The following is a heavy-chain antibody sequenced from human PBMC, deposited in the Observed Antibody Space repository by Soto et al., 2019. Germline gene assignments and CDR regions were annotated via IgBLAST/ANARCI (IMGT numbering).Heavy chain of an antibody. V-gene: IGHV1-18*01. CDR1: GYTFTSYG. CDR2: ISAYNGNT. J-gene: IGHJ6*02. CDR3: ASERIVATRAAYYYGMDV. D-gene: IGHD5-12*01. Sequence: ASVKVSCKASGYTFTSYGISWVRQAPGQGLEWMGWISAYNGNTNYAQKLQGRVTMTTDTSTSTAYMELRSLRSDDTAVYYCASERIVATRAAYYYGMDVWGQGTTVTVSS.